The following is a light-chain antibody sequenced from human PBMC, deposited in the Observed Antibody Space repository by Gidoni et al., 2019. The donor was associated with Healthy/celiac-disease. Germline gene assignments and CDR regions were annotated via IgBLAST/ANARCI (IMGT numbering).Light chain of an antibody. CDR3: QQSYSTLYT. J-gene: IGKJ2*01. CDR2: AAS. Sequence: IQMTQSPSSLSASVGDRVTITCRASQTISSYLNWYQQKPGKAPKLLIYAASSLQSGVPSRLSCSGSGTDFTLTISSLQPEDFATYYCQQSYSTLYTFXQXTKLEIK. CDR1: QTISSY. V-gene: IGKV1-39*01.